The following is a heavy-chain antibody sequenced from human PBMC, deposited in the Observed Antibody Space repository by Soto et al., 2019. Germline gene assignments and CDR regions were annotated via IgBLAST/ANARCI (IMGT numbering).Heavy chain of an antibody. CDR2: INPSGGSA. D-gene: IGHD3-10*01. Sequence: GASVKVSCKASGYTFTRYYIHWMRQAPGQGLEWMGIINPSGGSADYAQKFQGRVTMTRDTSTSTVYMELSSLRSEDTAVYYCGRPATPDYGTHYLDLWGQGNPVTAPQ. V-gene: IGHV1-46*03. J-gene: IGHJ4*02. CDR1: GYTFTRYY. CDR3: GRPATPDYGTHYLDL.